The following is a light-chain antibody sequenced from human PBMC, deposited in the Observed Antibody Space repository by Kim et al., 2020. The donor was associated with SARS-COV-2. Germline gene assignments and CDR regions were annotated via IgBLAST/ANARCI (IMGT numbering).Light chain of an antibody. Sequence: LSPGGGATLSCRASQCVSSSYLAWYQQKPGQAPRLLIYGTSSRATGIPDRFSGSGSGTDFTLTISRLEPEDFAVYYCQQYGSSPYTFGQGTKLEI. CDR1: QCVSSSY. V-gene: IGKV3-20*01. J-gene: IGKJ2*01. CDR2: GTS. CDR3: QQYGSSPYT.